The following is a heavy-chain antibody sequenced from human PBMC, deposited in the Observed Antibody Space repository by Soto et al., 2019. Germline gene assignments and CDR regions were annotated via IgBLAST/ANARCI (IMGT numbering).Heavy chain of an antibody. CDR1: EYTFSGYY. CDR3: ASSFAEGYCTITGCYTKPLYGMDV. D-gene: IGHD2-2*02. J-gene: IGHJ6*02. Sequence: ASVKVSCNASEYTFSGYYIHWLRQAPGQGLEWMGWINPNSGGTNYAQKFQGRVTATRDTPTSTAYMELSRLTSDDTAVYYCASSFAEGYCTITGCYTKPLYGMDVWGQGTTVTVSS. V-gene: IGHV1-2*02. CDR2: INPNSGGT.